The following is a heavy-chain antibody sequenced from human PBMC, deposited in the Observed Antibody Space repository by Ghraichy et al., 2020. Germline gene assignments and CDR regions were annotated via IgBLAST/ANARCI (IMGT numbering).Heavy chain of an antibody. V-gene: IGHV5-51*01. D-gene: IGHD3-3*01. CDR3: ARLMYYDFWSGLRGEIDY. J-gene: IGHJ4*02. Sequence: GESLNISCKGSGYSFTSYWIGWVRQMPGKGLEWMGIIYPGDSDTRYSPSFQGQVTISADKSISTAYLQWSSLKASDTAMYYCARLMYYDFWSGLRGEIDYWGQGTLVTVSS. CDR1: GYSFTSYW. CDR2: IYPGDSDT.